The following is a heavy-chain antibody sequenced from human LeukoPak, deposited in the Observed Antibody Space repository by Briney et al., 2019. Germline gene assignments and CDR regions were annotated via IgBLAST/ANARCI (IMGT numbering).Heavy chain of an antibody. CDR2: IIPFLDIA. CDR1: GGTFSSYA. CDR3: ARCHSGATTGNSCFDL. J-gene: IGHJ2*01. D-gene: IGHD1-26*01. V-gene: IGHV1-69*04. Sequence: GASVKVSCKASGGTFSSYAISWVRQAPGQGLEWMGRIIPFLDIANYTQKFQDRVTITADKSTSTAYMELKSLRSDDTAVYYCARCHSGATTGNSCFDLWGRGTLVTVSS.